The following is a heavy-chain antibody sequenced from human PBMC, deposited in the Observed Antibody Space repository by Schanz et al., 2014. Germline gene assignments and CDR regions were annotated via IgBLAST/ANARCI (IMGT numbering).Heavy chain of an antibody. J-gene: IGHJ4*02. V-gene: IGHV3-23*04. Sequence: EVQLVESGGGLVQPGGSLRLSCAASGFTFTTNAMSWVRQPPGKGLEWVSAISGNGGSTYFADSVKGRFTISRDNSDNTLLLQMNSLRAEDTAVYYCAKVREWWPYYFDYWGQGTLVTVSS. D-gene: IGHD2-15*01. CDR3: AKVREWWPYYFDY. CDR1: GFTFTTNA. CDR2: ISGNGGST.